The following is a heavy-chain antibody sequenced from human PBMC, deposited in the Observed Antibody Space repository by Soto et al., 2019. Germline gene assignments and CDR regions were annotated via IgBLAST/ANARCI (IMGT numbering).Heavy chain of an antibody. J-gene: IGHJ6*02. D-gene: IGHD2-2*01. CDR2: ISYDGSNK. CDR1: GFTFSSYG. Sequence: QVQLVESGGGVVQPGRSLRLSCAASGFTFSSYGMHWVRQAPGKGLEWVAVISYDGSNKYYAESVKGRFTISRDNSKNTLYLQINSLRAEDTAVYYCAKGPAIVLVPAAMNYYYGMDVWGQGTTVTVSS. CDR3: AKGPAIVLVPAAMNYYYGMDV. V-gene: IGHV3-30*18.